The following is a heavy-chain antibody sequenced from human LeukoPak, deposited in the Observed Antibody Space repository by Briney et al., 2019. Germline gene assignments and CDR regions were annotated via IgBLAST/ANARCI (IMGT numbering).Heavy chain of an antibody. CDR3: ARGQGWLPDH. D-gene: IGHD6-19*01. V-gene: IGHV4-59*01. J-gene: IGHJ4*02. Sequence: SETLSLTCTVSGASISSDCWIWIRQTPGKGPEWIGYHCGNTDYNPSLKSRVSISVDTSKNQFSLKLNSISTADTAVYYCARGQGWLPDHRGQGSLVTVSS. CDR1: GASISSDC. CDR2: YHCGNT.